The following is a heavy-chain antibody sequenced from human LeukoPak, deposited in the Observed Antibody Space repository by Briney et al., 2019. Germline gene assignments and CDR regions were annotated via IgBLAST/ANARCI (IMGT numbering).Heavy chain of an antibody. D-gene: IGHD2-15*01. V-gene: IGHV3-21*01. CDR2: ISARGRDI. CDR3: ATDCSSSSCYSWDHPQYYMDV. J-gene: IGHJ6*03. Sequence: PGGSLRLSCAASGFTFSSYSMNWVRQAPGKGLEWVSPISARGRDIYYADSMKGRFTISRDDAKRSLFLQMNSLRVDDTAVYYCATDCSSSSCYSWDHPQYYMDVWGKGTTVTVSS. CDR1: GFTFSSYS.